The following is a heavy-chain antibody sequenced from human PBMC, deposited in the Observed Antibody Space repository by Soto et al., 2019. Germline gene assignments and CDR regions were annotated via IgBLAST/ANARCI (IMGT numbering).Heavy chain of an antibody. CDR1: GGSISSYF. J-gene: IGHJ5*02. Sequence: SETLSLTCTVSGGSISSYFYIWVRQPPGKGLEWIGSVYYTGTTDYNPSLKSRVTISVDTSKNQFSLKLSSVTAADTAVYYCARVRYSSSSEGWFDPWGQGTLVTVSS. CDR2: VYYTGTT. V-gene: IGHV4-59*08. D-gene: IGHD6-6*01. CDR3: ARVRYSSSSEGWFDP.